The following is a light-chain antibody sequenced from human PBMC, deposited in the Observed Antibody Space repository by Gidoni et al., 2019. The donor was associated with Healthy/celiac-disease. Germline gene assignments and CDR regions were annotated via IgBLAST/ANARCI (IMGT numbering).Light chain of an antibody. Sequence: QSALTQPASGSGSPGQSITISCTGTRSDVVGYNYVSWYQQHPGKAPKLMIYDVSNRPAGVSNRFSGSKSGNTASLTSSGLQAEDEADYYCSSYTSSSTLVVFGGGTKLTVL. CDR2: DVS. CDR3: SSYTSSSTLVV. J-gene: IGLJ2*01. CDR1: RSDVVGYNY. V-gene: IGLV2-14*01.